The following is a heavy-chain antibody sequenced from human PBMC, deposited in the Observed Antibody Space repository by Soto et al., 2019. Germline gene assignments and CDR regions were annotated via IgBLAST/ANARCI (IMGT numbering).Heavy chain of an antibody. CDR1: GFDFSNSW. V-gene: IGHV3-74*03. D-gene: IGHD6-6*01. CDR2: INSDGSSK. J-gene: IGHJ6*01. Sequence: EVQLVESGGGFVQPGGSLRLSCAASGFDFSNSWMHWVRQVPGKGLVWVSHINSDGSSKTYADSVKGRFTISRDNARTTVYLQLDSLRVEDTVVYYCGRDKSSAVAVWGQGNRVNVPS. CDR3: GRDKSSAVAV.